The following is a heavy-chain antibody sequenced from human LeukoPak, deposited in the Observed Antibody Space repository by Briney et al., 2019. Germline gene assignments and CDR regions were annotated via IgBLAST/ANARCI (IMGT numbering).Heavy chain of an antibody. CDR1: GGSISSYY. J-gene: IGHJ3*02. CDR3: ARPGLRLGELSSHFVPPDAFDI. V-gene: IGHV4-34*01. D-gene: IGHD3-16*02. CDR2: INHSGST. Sequence: PSETLSLTCTVSGGSISSYYWSWIRQPPGKGLEWIGEINHSGSTNYNPSLKSRVTISVDTSKNQFSLKLSSVTAADTAVYYCARPGLRLGELSSHFVPPDAFDIWGQGTMVTVSS.